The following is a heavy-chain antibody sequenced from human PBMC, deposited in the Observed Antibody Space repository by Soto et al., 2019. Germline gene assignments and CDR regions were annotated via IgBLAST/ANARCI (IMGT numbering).Heavy chain of an antibody. Sequence: PVEVSCKASRYAFAGYYMHWVRQATGQGLEWMGWINPNSGGTNYAQKFQGWVTMTRDTSISTAYMELGRLRSDDTAVYYCAREVDCSGGSCYPPTGYYGMDVWGQGTTVTVSS. V-gene: IGHV1-2*04. D-gene: IGHD2-15*01. J-gene: IGHJ6*02. CDR1: RYAFAGYY. CDR3: AREVDCSGGSCYPPTGYYGMDV. CDR2: INPNSGGT.